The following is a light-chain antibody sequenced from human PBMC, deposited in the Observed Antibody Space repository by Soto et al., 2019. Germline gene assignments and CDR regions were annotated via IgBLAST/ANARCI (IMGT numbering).Light chain of an antibody. J-gene: IGKJ1*01. CDR1: QSVDSN. CDR2: GAS. Sequence: EIVLTQSPATLSVSPGDRVTLSCRASQSVDSNLAWYQQRPGQAPRLLVYGASTKATDMPGRFSGRGSGTEFTLTINNLQPEDFAVYYCQQYRNWPRTFGQGTQVEIK. V-gene: IGKV3-15*01. CDR3: QQYRNWPRT.